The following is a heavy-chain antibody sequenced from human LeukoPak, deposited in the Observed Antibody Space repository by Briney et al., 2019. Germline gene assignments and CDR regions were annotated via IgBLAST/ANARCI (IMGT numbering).Heavy chain of an antibody. CDR3: ASVAKGYYDSLNY. CDR1: GGTFSSYA. CDR2: IIPILGIA. J-gene: IGHJ4*02. Sequence: ASVKVSCKASGGTFSSYAISWVRQAPGQQAPGQGLEWMGRIIPILGIANYAQKFQGRVTITADKSTSTAYMELSSLRSEDTAVYYCASVAKGYYDSLNYWGQGTLVTVSS. V-gene: IGHV1-69*04. D-gene: IGHD3-22*01.